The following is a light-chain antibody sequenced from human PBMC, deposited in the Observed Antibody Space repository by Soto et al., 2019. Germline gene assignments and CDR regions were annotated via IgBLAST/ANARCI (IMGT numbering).Light chain of an antibody. J-gene: IGKJ1*01. Sequence: ILLTQSPSSLSASVGDRVTITCRASQGIDSSFAWYQQKPGKAPKLLIYAASSLQSGVPSRFSDSGSGTEFTLTISSLQPDDFATYYCQQYTSYPWTFGQGTKVDIK. CDR3: QQYTSYPWT. V-gene: IGKV1-9*01. CDR1: QGIDSS. CDR2: AAS.